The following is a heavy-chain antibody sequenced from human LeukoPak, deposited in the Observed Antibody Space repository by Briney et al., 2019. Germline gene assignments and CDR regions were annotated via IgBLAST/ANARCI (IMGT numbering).Heavy chain of an antibody. D-gene: IGHD4-11*01. CDR3: ARGRTTVTPTFVDY. Sequence: GGSLRLSCAASGFTFSSYSMNWVRQAPGKGLEWGSSISSSSSDIYYADSVKGRFTISRDNAKNFLYLQMNNPRAEDTAIYYCARGRTTVTPTFVDYWGQGTLVTVSS. J-gene: IGHJ4*02. V-gene: IGHV3-21*01. CDR1: GFTFSSYS. CDR2: ISSSSSDI.